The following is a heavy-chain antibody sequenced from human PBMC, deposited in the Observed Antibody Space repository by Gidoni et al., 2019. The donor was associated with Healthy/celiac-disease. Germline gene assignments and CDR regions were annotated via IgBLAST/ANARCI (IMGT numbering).Heavy chain of an antibody. CDR1: GGSLRSGDYY. CDR2: IYYSGST. J-gene: IGHJ6*02. Sequence: QVQLQESGPGLVKPSQTLSLTCTVSGGSLRSGDYYWSWIRPPPGKGLEWIGYIYYSGSTSYNPSLKSRVTISVDTSKHQFSLKLSSVTAADTAVYYCARVHGGKSYYYGMDVWGQGTTVTVSS. V-gene: IGHV4-30-4*01. CDR3: ARVHGGKSYYYGMDV. D-gene: IGHD2-15*01.